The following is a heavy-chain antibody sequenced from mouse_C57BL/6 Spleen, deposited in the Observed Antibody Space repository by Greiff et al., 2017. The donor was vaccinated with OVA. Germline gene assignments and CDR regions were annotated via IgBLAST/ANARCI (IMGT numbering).Heavy chain of an antibody. CDR2: INPNNGGT. D-gene: IGHD1-1*01. J-gene: IGHJ2*01. Sequence: VHVKQSGPELVKPGASVKIPCKASGYTFTDYNMDWVKQSHGKSLEWIGDINPNNGGTIYNQKFKGKATLTVDKSSSTAYMELRSLTSEDTAVYYCARMGYYGVLDYWGQGTTLTVSS. CDR3: ARMGYYGVLDY. CDR1: GYTFTDYN. V-gene: IGHV1-18*01.